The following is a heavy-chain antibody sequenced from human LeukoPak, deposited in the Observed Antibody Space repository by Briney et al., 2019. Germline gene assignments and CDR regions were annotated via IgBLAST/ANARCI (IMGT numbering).Heavy chain of an antibody. CDR3: ARVDYGDYYFDY. Sequence: DTRYSPSFQGQVTISADKSISTAYLQWSSLKASDTAMYYCARVDYGDYYFDYWGQGTLVTTSS. V-gene: IGHV5-51*01. CDR2: DT. D-gene: IGHD4-17*01. J-gene: IGHJ4*02.